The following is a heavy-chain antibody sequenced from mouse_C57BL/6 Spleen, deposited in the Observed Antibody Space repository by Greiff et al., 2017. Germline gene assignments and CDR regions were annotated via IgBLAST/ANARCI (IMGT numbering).Heavy chain of an antibody. CDR2: IHPNSGST. CDR1: GYTFTSYW. V-gene: IGHV1-64*01. CDR3: ARERGHYGNYEAY. D-gene: IGHD2-1*01. J-gene: IGHJ3*01. Sequence: QVQLQQPGAELVKPGASVKLSCKASGYTFTSYWMHWVKQRPGQGLEWIGMIHPNSGSTNYNEKFKSKATLTVDKSSSTAYMQLSSLTSEDSAVYYCARERGHYGNYEAYWGQGTLVTVSA.